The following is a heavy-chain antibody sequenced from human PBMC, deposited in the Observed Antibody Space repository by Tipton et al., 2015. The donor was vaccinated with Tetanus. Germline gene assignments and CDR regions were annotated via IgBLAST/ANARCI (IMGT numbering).Heavy chain of an antibody. CDR3: ARLVKQWLVPEDY. CDR1: GYTLTNYG. J-gene: IGHJ4*02. Sequence: QLVQSGAEVKKPGASVKVSCKASGYTLTNYGINWVRQAPGQGLEWMGWDSGHSGNTVSARKVQSRVTMTTDTSTNTAYLELRSMRSDVTAVYFCARLVKQWLVPEDYWGQGTLVIVSS. CDR2: DSGHSGNT. D-gene: IGHD6-19*01. V-gene: IGHV1-18*01.